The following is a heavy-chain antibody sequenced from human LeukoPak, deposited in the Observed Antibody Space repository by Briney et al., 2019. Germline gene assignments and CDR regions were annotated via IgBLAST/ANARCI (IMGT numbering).Heavy chain of an antibody. CDR2: INHSGST. CDR3: ASTTISGVVIINY. D-gene: IGHD3-3*01. V-gene: IGHV4-34*01. Sequence: SETLSLTCAVYGGSFSGYYWSWIRQPPGKGLEWIGEINHSGSTNYNPSLKSRVTISVDTSKNQFSLKLSSVTAADTAVYYCASTTISGVVIINYWGQGTLVTVSS. CDR1: GGSFSGYY. J-gene: IGHJ4*02.